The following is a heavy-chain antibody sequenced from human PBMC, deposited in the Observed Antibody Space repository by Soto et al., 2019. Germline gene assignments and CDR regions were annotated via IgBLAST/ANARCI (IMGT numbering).Heavy chain of an antibody. CDR2: IKSKTDGGTT. CDR1: GFTFSNAW. V-gene: IGHV3-15*01. CDR3: TTANRRAPYYDFWSGYSAYYFDY. J-gene: IGHJ4*02. D-gene: IGHD3-3*01. Sequence: PGGSLRLSCAASGFTFSNAWMSWVRQAPGKGLEWVGRIKSKTDGGTTDYAAPVKGRFTISRDDSKNTLYLQMNSLKTEDTAVYYCTTANRRAPYYDFWSGYSAYYFDYWGQGTLVTVSS.